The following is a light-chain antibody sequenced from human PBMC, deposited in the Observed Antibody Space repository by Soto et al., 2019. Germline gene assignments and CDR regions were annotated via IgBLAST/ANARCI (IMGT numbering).Light chain of an antibody. CDR3: QQYNNWLRT. Sequence: EIVLTQSPGTLSLSPGEGATVSCRASQSVSNNYLAFYQQKPGQDPRLLIYGASNRATGIPDRFSGSGSGTEFTITFSRLQSEDFAVYYCQQYNNWLRTFGQGTKVDIK. V-gene: IGKV3D-15*01. J-gene: IGKJ1*01. CDR2: GAS. CDR1: QSVSNN.